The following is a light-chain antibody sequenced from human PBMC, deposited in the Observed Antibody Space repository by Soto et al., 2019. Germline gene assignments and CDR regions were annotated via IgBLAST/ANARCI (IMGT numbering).Light chain of an antibody. Sequence: QPVLTQSPSASASLGASVKLTCTLNSGHTAFAIAWHQQQPERGPRYLIKVNSDGTHSKGDGIPDRFSGSSSGAERYLTISSLQSEDEADYYCQTWGTGIRVFGGGTKLTVL. CDR1: SGHTAFA. J-gene: IGLJ3*02. CDR2: VNSDGTH. CDR3: QTWGTGIRV. V-gene: IGLV4-69*01.